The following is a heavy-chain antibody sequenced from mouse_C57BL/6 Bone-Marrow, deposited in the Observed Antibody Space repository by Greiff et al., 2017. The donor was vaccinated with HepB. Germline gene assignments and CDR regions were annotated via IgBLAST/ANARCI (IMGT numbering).Heavy chain of an antibody. V-gene: IGHV5-4*01. J-gene: IGHJ3*01. Sequence: DVMLVESGGGLVKPGGSLKLSCAASGFTFSSYAMSWVRQTPEKRLEWVATISDGGSYTYYPDNVKGRFTISRDNAKNNLYLQMSHLKSQDTAMYYCARDSPGFAYWGQGTLVTVSA. CDR1: GFTFSSYA. CDR3: ARDSPGFAY. CDR2: ISDGGSYT.